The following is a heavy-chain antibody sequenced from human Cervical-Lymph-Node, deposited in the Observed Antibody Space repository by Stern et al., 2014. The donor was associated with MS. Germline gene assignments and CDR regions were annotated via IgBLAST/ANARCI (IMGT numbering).Heavy chain of an antibody. CDR2: ISYDGSNK. V-gene: IGHV3-30*18. Sequence: QVQLVQSGGGVVQPGRSLRLSCAASGFTFSSYGMHWVRQAPGKGLEWVAVISYDGSNKYYADSVKGRFTISRDNSKNTLYLQMNSLRAEDTAVYYCANGGGEAYNWFDPWGQGTLVTVSS. D-gene: IGHD2-21*01. CDR3: ANGGGEAYNWFDP. J-gene: IGHJ5*02. CDR1: GFTFSSYG.